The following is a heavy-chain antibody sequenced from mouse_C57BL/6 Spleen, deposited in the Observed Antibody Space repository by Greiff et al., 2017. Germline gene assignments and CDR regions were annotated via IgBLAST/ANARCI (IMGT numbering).Heavy chain of an antibody. D-gene: IGHD2-2*01. CDR2: IYPGDGDT. CDR3: ARCPYGYDVGYAMDY. CDR1: GYAFSSSW. J-gene: IGHJ4*01. V-gene: IGHV1-82*01. Sequence: VQLQQSGPELVKPGASVKISCKASGYAFSSSWMNWVKQRPGKGLEWIGRIYPGDGDTNYNGKFKGKATLTADKSSSTAYMQLSSLTSEDSAVYFCARCPYGYDVGYAMDYWGQGTSVTVSS.